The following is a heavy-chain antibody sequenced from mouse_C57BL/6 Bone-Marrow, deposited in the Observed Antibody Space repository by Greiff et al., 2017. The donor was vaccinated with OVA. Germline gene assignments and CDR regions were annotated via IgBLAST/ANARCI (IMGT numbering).Heavy chain of an antibody. CDR2: ISDGGSYT. CDR1: GFTFSSYA. D-gene: IGHD2-5*01. J-gene: IGHJ3*01. V-gene: IGHV5-4*03. CDR3: ARGESTIVTLGAY. Sequence: EVKLMESGGGLVKPGGSLKLSCAAPGFTFSSYAMSWVRQTPEKRLEWVATISDGGSYTYYPDNVKGRFTISRDNAKNNLYLQMSHLKSEDTAMYYCARGESTIVTLGAYWGQGTLVTVSA.